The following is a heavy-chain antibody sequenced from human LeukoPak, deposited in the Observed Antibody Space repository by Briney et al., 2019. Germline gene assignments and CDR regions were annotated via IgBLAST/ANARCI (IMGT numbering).Heavy chain of an antibody. Sequence: PSETLSLTCTVSGGSISSYYWSWIRQPPGKGLEWIGYIYYSGSTNYNPSLKSRVTISVDTSKNQFSLKLSSVTAADTAVYYCARDGASLNWFDPWGQGTLVTVSS. J-gene: IGHJ5*02. D-gene: IGHD2-2*01. CDR1: GGSISSYY. CDR2: IYYSGST. V-gene: IGHV4-59*12. CDR3: ARDGASLNWFDP.